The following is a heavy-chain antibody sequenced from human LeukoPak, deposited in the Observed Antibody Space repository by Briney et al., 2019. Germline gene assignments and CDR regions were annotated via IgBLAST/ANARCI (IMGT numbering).Heavy chain of an antibody. CDR2: IIPIFGTA. D-gene: IGHD5-24*01. CDR1: GGTYSSYA. V-gene: IGHV1-69*13. CDR3: ARDAILVEMADQSGGGDY. J-gene: IGHJ4*02. Sequence: GASVKVSCKASGGTYSSYAISWVRQAPGQGLEWMGGIIPIFGTANYAQKFQGRVTITADESTSTAYMELSSLRSEDTAVYYCARDAILVEMADQSGGGDYWGQGTLVTVSS.